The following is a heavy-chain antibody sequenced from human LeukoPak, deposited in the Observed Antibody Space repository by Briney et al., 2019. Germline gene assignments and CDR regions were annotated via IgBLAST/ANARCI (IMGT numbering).Heavy chain of an antibody. J-gene: IGHJ4*02. CDR2: IYYSGST. V-gene: IGHV4-39*01. CDR3: ARAPRNHVEMATIIH. CDR1: GGSISSSSYY. D-gene: IGHD5-24*01. Sequence: PSETLSLTCTVSGGSISSSSYYWGWIRQPPGKGLEWIGSIYYSGSTYYNPSLKSRVTISVDTSKNQFSLKLSSVTAADTAVYYCARAPRNHVEMATIIHWGQGTLVTVSS.